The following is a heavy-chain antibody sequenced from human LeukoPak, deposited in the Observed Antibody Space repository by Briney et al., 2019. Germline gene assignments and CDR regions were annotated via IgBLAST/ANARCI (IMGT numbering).Heavy chain of an antibody. CDR3: ARDQAAAGSYNWFDP. Sequence: PSETLSLTCTVSGGSISSYYWSWIRQPAGKGLEWIGRIYTSGSTNYNTSLQSRVTMSVDTSKNQFSLKQSSAAAADTAVYYCARDQAAAGSYNWFDPWGQGTMVSVCS. J-gene: IGHJ5*02. D-gene: IGHD6-13*01. V-gene: IGHV4-4*07. CDR2: IYTSGST. CDR1: GGSISSYY.